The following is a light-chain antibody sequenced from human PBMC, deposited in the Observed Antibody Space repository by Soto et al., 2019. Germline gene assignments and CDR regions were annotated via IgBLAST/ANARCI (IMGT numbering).Light chain of an antibody. J-gene: IGLJ1*01. V-gene: IGLV1-40*01. CDR2: GDN. CDR1: TSNIGAPYD. Sequence: QLVLTHPPSVSWAPGQRVSISCTGSTSNIGAPYDVHWYQHLPGTAPKLLIYGDNNRPSGVPDRFSGSKSGTSASLAITRLQAEDEADYYCQSYDISLHNYVFGTGTKLTVL. CDR3: QSYDISLHNYV.